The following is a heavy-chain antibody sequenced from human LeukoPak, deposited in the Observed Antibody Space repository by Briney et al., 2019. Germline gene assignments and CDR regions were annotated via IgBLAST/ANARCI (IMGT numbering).Heavy chain of an antibody. D-gene: IGHD3-22*01. V-gene: IGHV3-30-3*01. J-gene: IGHJ3*02. CDR2: ISYDGSNK. Sequence: GGSLRLSCAASGFTFGSYAMHWVRQAPGKGLEWVAVISYDGSNKYYADSVKGRFTTSRDNSKNTLYLQMNSLRAEDTAVYYCAKDRGPPEYYYDSSGSHGDAFDIWGQGTMVTVSS. CDR3: AKDRGPPEYYYDSSGSHGDAFDI. CDR1: GFTFGSYA.